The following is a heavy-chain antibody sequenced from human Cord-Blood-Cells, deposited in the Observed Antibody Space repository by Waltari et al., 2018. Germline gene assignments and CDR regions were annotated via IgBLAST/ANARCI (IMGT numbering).Heavy chain of an antibody. CDR3: ARDQGMIAAAGTNWFDP. CDR1: GRSLSTYY. D-gene: IGHD6-13*01. J-gene: IGHJ5*02. Sequence: QVQLPESGPGLVKPSETLSLTCTVSGRSLSTYYWSWIRQPAGKGLEWIGRIYTSGSTNYNPSLKSRVTMSVDTSKNQFSLKLSSVTAADTAVYYCARDQGMIAAAGTNWFDPWGQGTLVTVSS. CDR2: IYTSGST. V-gene: IGHV4-4*07.